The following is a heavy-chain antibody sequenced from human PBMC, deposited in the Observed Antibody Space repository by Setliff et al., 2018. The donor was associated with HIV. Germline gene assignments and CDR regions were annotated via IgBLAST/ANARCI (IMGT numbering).Heavy chain of an antibody. CDR3: ARAMSVADWFDP. V-gene: IGHV1-18*01. D-gene: IGHD6-19*01. CDR1: GYNFINNG. CDR2: ISGYNGNT. J-gene: IGHJ5*02. Sequence: ASVKVSCKASGYNFINNGISWVRQAPGQGLEWMAWISGYNGNTNYAPKFQGRVTLTTDTSTSTSYMELRSLRSDDTAFHYCARAMSVADWFDPWGQGSLVTVSS.